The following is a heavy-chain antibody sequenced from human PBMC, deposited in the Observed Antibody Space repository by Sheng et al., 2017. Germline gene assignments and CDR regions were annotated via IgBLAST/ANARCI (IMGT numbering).Heavy chain of an antibody. CDR3: ARPAENYYGSGNYLVY. V-gene: IGHV4-34*01. CDR1: GGSFSGYY. D-gene: IGHD3-10*01. J-gene: IGHJ4*02. CDR2: RIIVEAP. Sequence: QVQLQQWGAGLLKPSETLSLTCAVYGGSFSGYYWSWIRQPPGKGLEWIGGNRIIVEAPITTRPSRVRVTISVDTSKSQFSLKLSSVTAADTAVYYCARPAENYYGSGNYLVYWGQGTLVTVSS.